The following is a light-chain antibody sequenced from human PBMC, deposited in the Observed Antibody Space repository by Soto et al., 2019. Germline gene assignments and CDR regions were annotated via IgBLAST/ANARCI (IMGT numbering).Light chain of an antibody. J-gene: IGKJ1*01. Sequence: DIQMTQSPSTLAASVGDRVTITCRASQSISSWLAWYQQKPGKAPKILIYKASRLDSGVPSRFSGSGSGTEFTLTISSLQPDDFATYYCQQYDGFSRTFGQGTKVDTK. CDR3: QQYDGFSRT. V-gene: IGKV1-5*03. CDR2: KAS. CDR1: QSISSW.